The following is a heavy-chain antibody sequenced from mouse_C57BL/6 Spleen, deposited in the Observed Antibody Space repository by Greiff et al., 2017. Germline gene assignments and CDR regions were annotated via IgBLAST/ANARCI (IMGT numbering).Heavy chain of an antibody. V-gene: IGHV1-80*01. CDR1: GYAFSSYW. J-gene: IGHJ2*01. Sequence: VQLVESGAELVKPGASVKISCKASGYAFSSYWMNWVKQRPGKGLEWIGQIYPGDGDTNYNGKFKGKATLTADKSSSTAYMQLSSLTSEDSAVYFCATGTWGYFDYWGQGTTLTVSS. CDR2: IYPGDGDT. CDR3: ATGTWGYFDY. D-gene: IGHD4-1*01.